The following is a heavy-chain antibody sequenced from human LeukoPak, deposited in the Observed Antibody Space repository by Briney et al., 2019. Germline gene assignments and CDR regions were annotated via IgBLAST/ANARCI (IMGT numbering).Heavy chain of an antibody. CDR1: GYTFTTYA. CDR2: INAGNGDA. D-gene: IGHD3-22*01. J-gene: IGHJ4*02. Sequence: ASVKVSCKASGYTFTTYAIHWVRQAPGRSLEWMGRINAGNGDAKYSQNFHDRITITRDTSASTVYMELTSLRSEDTAVYYCVKALYYDSSGYVMDTDYWGQGTLVTVSS. V-gene: IGHV1-3*01. CDR3: VKALYYDSSGYVMDTDY.